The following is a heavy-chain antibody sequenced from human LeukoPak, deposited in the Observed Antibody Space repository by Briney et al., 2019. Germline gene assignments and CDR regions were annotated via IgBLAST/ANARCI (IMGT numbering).Heavy chain of an antibody. Sequence: PGGSLRLSCAASGFTFSSYAMSWVRQAPGKGLEWVSAISGSGGSTYYADSVKGRFTISRDNSKNTLYLQMDSLRAEDTAVYYCAKNVLLWLGELLSPPYYFDYWGQGTLVTVSS. V-gene: IGHV3-23*01. J-gene: IGHJ4*02. D-gene: IGHD3-10*01. CDR2: ISGSGGST. CDR1: GFTFSSYA. CDR3: AKNVLLWLGELLSPPYYFDY.